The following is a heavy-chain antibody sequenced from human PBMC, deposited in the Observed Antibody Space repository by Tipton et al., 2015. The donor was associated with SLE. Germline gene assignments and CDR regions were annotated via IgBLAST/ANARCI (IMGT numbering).Heavy chain of an antibody. J-gene: IGHJ6*02. CDR1: GGSISSYY. CDR3: AGDRGGGSTGYYYCMDV. CDR2: IYYRGST. Sequence: TLSLTCTVSGGSISSYYWSWIRQPPGKGLEWIGYIYYRGSTNYNSSLKRRVTISVDTSKNQISLKLSSVTAPDTAVYYCAGDRGGGSTGYYYCMDVWGQGTTVSVSS. D-gene: IGHD3-10*01. V-gene: IGHV4-59*01.